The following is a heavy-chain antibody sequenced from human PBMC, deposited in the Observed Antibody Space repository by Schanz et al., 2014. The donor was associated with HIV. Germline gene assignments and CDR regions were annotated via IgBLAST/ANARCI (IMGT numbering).Heavy chain of an antibody. CDR1: GGSFIDHA. CDR3: ARGDRDDFWSGAAI. CDR2: IIPMLGTA. J-gene: IGHJ4*02. D-gene: IGHD3-3*01. Sequence: QVHLEQSGAEVRKPGSSMKVSCKTSGGSFIDHAISWVRQAPGQGLEWMGGIIPMLGTATYAQKFQGRVTITADDSISTAYMEVSSLRSDDTAVYYCARGDRDDFWSGAAIWGQGTLVTVSS. V-gene: IGHV1-69*01.